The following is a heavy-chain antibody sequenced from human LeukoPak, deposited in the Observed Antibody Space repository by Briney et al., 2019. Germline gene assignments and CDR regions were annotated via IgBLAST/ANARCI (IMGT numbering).Heavy chain of an antibody. CDR2: IWYDGSNK. J-gene: IGHJ4*02. D-gene: IGHD2-15*01. CDR3: AKDKGRYLDYYFDY. Sequence: GGSLRLSCAASGFTFSSYGMHWVRQAPGKGLELVAVIWYDGSNKYYADSVKGRFTISRDNSKNTLYLQMNSLRAEDTAVYYCAKDKGRYLDYYFDYWGQGTLVTVSS. CDR1: GFTFSSYG. V-gene: IGHV3-33*06.